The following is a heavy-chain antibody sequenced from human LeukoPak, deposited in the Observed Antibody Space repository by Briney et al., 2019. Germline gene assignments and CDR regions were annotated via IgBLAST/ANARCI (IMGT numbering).Heavy chain of an antibody. CDR1: GGTFSSYA. CDR3: ARDENTWNDGPAIDAFDI. D-gene: IGHD1-20*01. J-gene: IGHJ3*02. CDR2: INPNSGGT. V-gene: IGHV1-2*02. Sequence: GASVKVSCKASGGTFSSYAISWVRQAPGQGLEWMGGINPNSGGTNYAQKFQGRVTMTRDTSISTAYMELSRLRSDDTAVYYCARDENTWNDGPAIDAFDIWGRGTMVTVSS.